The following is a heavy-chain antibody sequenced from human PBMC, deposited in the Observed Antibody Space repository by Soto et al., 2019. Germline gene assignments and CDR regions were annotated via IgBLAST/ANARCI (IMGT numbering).Heavy chain of an antibody. V-gene: IGHV4-59*08. J-gene: IGHJ5*02. D-gene: IGHD3-22*01. Sequence: SETLSLTCTVSGGSIDSYYWTWIRQPSGKGLEWIGYVYYTGTTTYSPSLKSRVTISVDTSMNQISLKLSSVTAADTAFYYCARLGGYYQSLDTWGQGILVTVSS. CDR3: ARLGGYYQSLDT. CDR1: GGSIDSYY. CDR2: VYYTGTT.